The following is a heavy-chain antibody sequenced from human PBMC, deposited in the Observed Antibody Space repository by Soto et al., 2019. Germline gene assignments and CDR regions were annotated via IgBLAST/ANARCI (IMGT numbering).Heavy chain of an antibody. Sequence: EVQLWESGGGLVQPGGSLRLSCAASGFTFSSYAMSWVRQAPGKGLEWVSVVRGSGSSTYYADSVKGRFTISRDNSKNTLDLQMNSLRADDTAVYYCAKVVQWLALDYWGQGTLVTVSS. CDR1: GFTFSSYA. D-gene: IGHD6-19*01. CDR2: VRGSGSST. V-gene: IGHV3-23*01. CDR3: AKVVQWLALDY. J-gene: IGHJ4*02.